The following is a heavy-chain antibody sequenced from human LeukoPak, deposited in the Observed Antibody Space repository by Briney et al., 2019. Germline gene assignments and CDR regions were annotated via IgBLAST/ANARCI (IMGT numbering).Heavy chain of an antibody. J-gene: IGHJ4*02. CDR2: IYYSGST. CDR3: ARSGGNSPNYYFDY. D-gene: IGHD4-23*01. Sequence: SETLSLICTVSGGSISSYYWGWIRQPPGKGLEWIGSIYYSGSTYYNPSLKSRVTISVDTSKNQFSLKLSSVTAADTAVYYCARSGGNSPNYYFDYWGQGTLVTVSS. V-gene: IGHV4-39*07. CDR1: GGSISSYY.